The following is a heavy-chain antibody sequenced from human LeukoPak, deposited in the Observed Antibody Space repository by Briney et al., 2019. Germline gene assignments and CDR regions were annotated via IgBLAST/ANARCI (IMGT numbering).Heavy chain of an antibody. V-gene: IGHV1-3*01. Sequence: ASVKVSCKASGYTFTSYAMHWVRQAPGQRLEWMGWINAGNGNTKYSQKFQGRVTITRDTSASTAYMELISLRSEDTAVYYCARGPITTRSHFDYWGQGTLVTVSS. J-gene: IGHJ4*02. CDR1: GYTFTSYA. CDR2: INAGNGNT. CDR3: ARGPITTRSHFDY. D-gene: IGHD3-22*01.